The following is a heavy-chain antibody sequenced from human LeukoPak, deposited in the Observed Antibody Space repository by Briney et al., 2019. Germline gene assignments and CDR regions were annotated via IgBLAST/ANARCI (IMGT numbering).Heavy chain of an antibody. CDR2: ISAYNGNT. CDR3: ASDSGIGSGWYDLLEVDFQH. CDR1: GYTFTSYG. V-gene: IGHV1-18*01. Sequence: ASVKVSCKASGYTFTSYGISWVRQAPGQGLEWMGWISAYNGNTNYAQKLQGRVTITADKSTSTAYMELSSLRSEDTAVYYCASDSGIGSGWYDLLEVDFQHWGQGTLVTVSS. D-gene: IGHD6-19*01. J-gene: IGHJ1*01.